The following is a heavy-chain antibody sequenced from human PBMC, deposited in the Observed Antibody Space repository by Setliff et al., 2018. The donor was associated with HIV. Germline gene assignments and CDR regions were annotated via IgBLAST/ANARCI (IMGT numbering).Heavy chain of an antibody. V-gene: IGHV3-48*03. CDR2: IGNT. D-gene: IGHD3-10*01. CDR3: ARLRPYNSALDY. J-gene: IGHJ4*02. CDR1: GFTFSSYE. Sequence: PGGSLRLSCAASGFTFSSYEMNWVRQAPGKGLEWVSYIGNTYHADSVKGRFTLSRDNSENALFLQMNSLRPEDTAVYYCARLRPYNSALDYWGQGTLVTVSS.